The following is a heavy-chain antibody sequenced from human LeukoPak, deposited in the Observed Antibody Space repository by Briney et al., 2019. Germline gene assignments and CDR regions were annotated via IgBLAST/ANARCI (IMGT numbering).Heavy chain of an antibody. CDR3: ARDREVALFYFDY. CDR2: ISSSSSYI. CDR1: GFTFSSYS. D-gene: IGHD3-10*01. V-gene: IGHV3-21*01. Sequence: GGSLRLSCAASGFTFSSYSMNWVRQAPGKGLEWVSSISSSSSYIYYADSVKGRFTISRDNAKNSLYLQMNSLRAEDTAVYYCARDREVALFYFDYWGQGTLVTVSS. J-gene: IGHJ4*02.